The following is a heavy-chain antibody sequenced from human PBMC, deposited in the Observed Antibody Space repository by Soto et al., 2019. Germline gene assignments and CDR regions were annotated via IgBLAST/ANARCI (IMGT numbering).Heavy chain of an antibody. CDR1: GGSISSGGYY. Sequence: SETLSLTCTVSGGSISSGGYYWSWIRQHPGKGLEWIGYIYYSGSTYYNPSLKSRVTISVDTSKNQFSLKLSSVTAANTAVYYCARSGGYYYDSSGYQYFDYWGQGTLVTVSS. J-gene: IGHJ4*02. CDR3: ARSGGYYYDSSGYQYFDY. CDR2: IYYSGST. V-gene: IGHV4-31*03. D-gene: IGHD3-22*01.